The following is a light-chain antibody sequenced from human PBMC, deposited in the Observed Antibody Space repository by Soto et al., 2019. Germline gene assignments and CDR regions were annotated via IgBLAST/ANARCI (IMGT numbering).Light chain of an antibody. J-gene: IGLJ1*01. Sequence: QSVLTQAPSASETPGQRVTISCSGGSSNIGRNTVNWYQQLPGTAPKLLIYSNNRRPSGVPDRFSGSKSGTSASLAISGLQSEDEANYYCATWDDSLTEYVFGTGTKVPVL. CDR3: ATWDDSLTEYV. CDR2: SNN. V-gene: IGLV1-44*01. CDR1: SSNIGRNT.